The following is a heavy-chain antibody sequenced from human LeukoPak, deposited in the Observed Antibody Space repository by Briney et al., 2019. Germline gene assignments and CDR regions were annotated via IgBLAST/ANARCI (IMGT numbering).Heavy chain of an antibody. D-gene: IGHD2-15*01. Sequence: GGSLRLSCAASGFTFSSYWMSWVRQAPGKGLEWVSAISGSGGSTNYADSVKGRFTISRDNSKNTLYLQMNSLRAEDTAVYYCAKGGGKGYCSGDRCYSPSYYYYMDVWGKGTTVTVSS. V-gene: IGHV3-23*01. CDR2: ISGSGGST. J-gene: IGHJ6*03. CDR1: GFTFSSYW. CDR3: AKGGGKGYCSGDRCYSPSYYYYMDV.